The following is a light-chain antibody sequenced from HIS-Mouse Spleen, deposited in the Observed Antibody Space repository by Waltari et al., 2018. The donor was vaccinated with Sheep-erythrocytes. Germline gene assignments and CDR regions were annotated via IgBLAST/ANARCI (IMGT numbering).Light chain of an antibody. J-gene: IGLJ1*01. CDR3: QSADSSGTYV. CDR2: KDS. V-gene: IGLV3-25*03. CDR1: ALPKQY. Sequence: SYELTQPPSVSVSPGQTARITCSGDALPKQYAYWYQQKPGQAPVLVRYKDSERPSGFPERFSGSSSGTPVTLTISGVQAEDEADYYCQSADSSGTYVFGTGTKVTVL.